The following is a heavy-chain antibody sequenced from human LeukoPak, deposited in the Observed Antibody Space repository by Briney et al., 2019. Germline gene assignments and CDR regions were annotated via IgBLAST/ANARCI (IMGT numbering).Heavy chain of an antibody. J-gene: IGHJ4*02. D-gene: IGHD3-22*01. CDR1: GYTFTSYG. CDR2: ISAYNGNT. CDR3: AREGDDYYDSSGYYLN. Sequence: ASVKVSCKASGYTFTSYGISWVRQAPGQGLEWMGGISAYNGNTNYAQKLQGRVTMTTDTSTSTAYMELRSLRSDDTAVYYCAREGDDYYDSSGYYLNWGQGTLVTVSS. V-gene: IGHV1-18*01.